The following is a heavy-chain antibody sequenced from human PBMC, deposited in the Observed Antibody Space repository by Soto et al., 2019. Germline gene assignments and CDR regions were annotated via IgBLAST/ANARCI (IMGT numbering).Heavy chain of an antibody. V-gene: IGHV3-30-3*01. D-gene: IGHD3-10*01. Sequence: QVQLVESGGGVVQPGRSLRLSCAASGFTFSSYAMHWVRQAPGKGLEWVAVISYDGSNKYYADSVKGRFTISRDNSKNTLYLQMNRLGAEDTAVYYCARDRGLRGYFDYWGQGTLVTVSS. CDR3: ARDRGLRGYFDY. J-gene: IGHJ4*02. CDR2: ISYDGSNK. CDR1: GFTFSSYA.